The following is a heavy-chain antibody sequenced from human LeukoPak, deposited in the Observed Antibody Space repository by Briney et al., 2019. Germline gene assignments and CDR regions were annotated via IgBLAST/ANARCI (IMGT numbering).Heavy chain of an antibody. V-gene: IGHV3-53*04. CDR3: ARSTRYCSGGSCYSGHTVIDL. Sequence: GGSLRLSCAASGFTVSSNYMSWVRQAPGKGLEWVSVIYSGGSTYYADSVKGRFTISRHNSKNTLYLQMNSLRAEDTAVYYCARSTRYCSGGSCYSGHTVIDLWGRGTLVTVSS. CDR2: IYSGGST. D-gene: IGHD2-15*01. CDR1: GFTVSSNY. J-gene: IGHJ2*01.